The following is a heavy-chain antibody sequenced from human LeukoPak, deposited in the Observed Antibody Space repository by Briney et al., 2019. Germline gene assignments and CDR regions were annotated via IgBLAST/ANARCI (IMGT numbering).Heavy chain of an antibody. V-gene: IGHV3-21*01. Sequence: GGSLRLSCAASGFTFSSYSMNWVRQAPGKGLEWVSSISSSSSYIYYADSVKGRFTISRDNAKNSLYLQMNSLRAEDTAVYYCARDNPSGGSINYWGQGTLVTVSS. CDR2: ISSSSSYI. J-gene: IGHJ4*02. CDR3: ARDNPSGGSINY. D-gene: IGHD1-26*01. CDR1: GFTFSSYS.